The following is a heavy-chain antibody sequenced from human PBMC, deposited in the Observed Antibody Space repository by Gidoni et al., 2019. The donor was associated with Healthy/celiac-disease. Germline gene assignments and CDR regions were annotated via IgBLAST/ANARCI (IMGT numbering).Heavy chain of an antibody. Sequence: QVQLVESGGGVVQPGKSLRLSGAVSGFIFSTYSMHWVRQAPGKGLGWVAVISYDGSNKYYADSVKGRFTISRDNSKNTLYLQMNSLRAEDTAVYYCARDASRGDSSGYYYPEAFDIWGQGTMVTVFS. CDR2: ISYDGSNK. J-gene: IGHJ3*02. V-gene: IGHV3-30-3*01. CDR1: GFIFSTYS. CDR3: ARDASRGDSSGYYYPEAFDI. D-gene: IGHD3-22*01.